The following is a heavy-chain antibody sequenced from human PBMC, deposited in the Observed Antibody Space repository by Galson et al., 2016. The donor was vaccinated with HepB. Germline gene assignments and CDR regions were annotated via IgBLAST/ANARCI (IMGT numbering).Heavy chain of an antibody. CDR3: AREGHIAAPVLDI. Sequence: SLRLSCAASGFTFSSYGMHWVRQAPGKGLEWVAIIWYDGSNKYYADSVKGRFTISRDNSKNTLYLQMNSLRAEDAAVCYCAREGHIAAPVLDIWGQGTLVTVSS. CDR1: GFTFSSYG. CDR2: IWYDGSNK. D-gene: IGHD6-13*01. J-gene: IGHJ3*02. V-gene: IGHV3-33*01.